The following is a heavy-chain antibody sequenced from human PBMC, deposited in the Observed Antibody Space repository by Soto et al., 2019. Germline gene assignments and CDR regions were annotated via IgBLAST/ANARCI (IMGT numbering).Heavy chain of an antibody. J-gene: IGHJ6*02. CDR1: GYTFTGYY. Sequence: GASVKVSCTASGYTFTGYYMHWVRQAPGQGLEWMGWINPNIGGTNYAQKFQGWVTMTRDTSISTAYMELSRLRSDDTAVYYCAREGYYDFWSGYPGPYGMDVWGQGTTVTVSS. D-gene: IGHD3-3*01. CDR3: AREGYYDFWSGYPGPYGMDV. V-gene: IGHV1-2*04. CDR2: INPNIGGT.